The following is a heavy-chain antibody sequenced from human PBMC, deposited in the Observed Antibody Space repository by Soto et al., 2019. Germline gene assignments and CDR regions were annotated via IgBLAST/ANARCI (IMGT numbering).Heavy chain of an antibody. CDR2: ISGSGGST. Sequence: GGSLRLSCAASGFTFSSYAMSWVRQAPGKGLEWVSAISGSGGSTYYADSVKGRFTISRDNSKNTLYLQMNSLRAEDTAVYYCAKVPIITISAHDWFDPWGQGTLVTVSS. D-gene: IGHD3-3*01. CDR3: AKVPIITISAHDWFDP. J-gene: IGHJ5*02. CDR1: GFTFSSYA. V-gene: IGHV3-23*01.